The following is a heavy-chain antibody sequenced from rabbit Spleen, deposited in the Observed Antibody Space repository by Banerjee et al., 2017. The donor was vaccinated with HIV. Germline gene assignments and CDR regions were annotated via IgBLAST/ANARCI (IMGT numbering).Heavy chain of an antibody. CDR3: ARNPYGSSISI. J-gene: IGHJ2*01. CDR1: GVSFSSSSY. Sequence: QSLEESGGDLVKPGASLTLTCTASGVSFSSSSYMCWVRQAPGKGLEWIACIYTGDGTTYYATWAKGRFTISKTSSTTVTLQMTSLTAADTATYFCARNPYGSSISIWGPGTLVTVS. D-gene: IGHD1-1*01. CDR2: IYTGDGTT. V-gene: IGHV1S40*01.